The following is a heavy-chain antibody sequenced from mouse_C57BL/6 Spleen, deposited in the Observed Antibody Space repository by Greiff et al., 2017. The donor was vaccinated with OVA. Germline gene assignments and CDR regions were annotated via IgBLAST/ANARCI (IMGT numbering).Heavy chain of an antibody. CDR2: VGWADSET. Sequence: QVQLQQPGAELVKPGASVKVSCKASGYTFTSYWMQWGEERRGRGLAWIGGVGWADSETNYNQNFKGKATLTVDKSSSTAYMQLSSLTSEDSAVYYCAIEVREGYAMDYWGQGASVTVSS. J-gene: IGHJ4*01. CDR1: GYTFTSYW. CDR3: AIEVREGYAMDY. V-gene: IGHV1-74*01.